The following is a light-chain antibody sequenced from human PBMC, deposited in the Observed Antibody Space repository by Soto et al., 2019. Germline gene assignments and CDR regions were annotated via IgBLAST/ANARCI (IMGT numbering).Light chain of an antibody. V-gene: IGKV3-20*01. CDR3: QQYGTSPCT. CDR1: QSVTRNS. J-gene: IGKJ2*02. Sequence: EIVLTQSPGTLSLSSEERTTLSCRASQSVTRNSLAWYQQRPGQAPRLLIYGTSTRATGIPDRFSGSGSGTDFTRIISRLEPEDFAMYYCQQYGTSPCTFGQGTRLEIK. CDR2: GTS.